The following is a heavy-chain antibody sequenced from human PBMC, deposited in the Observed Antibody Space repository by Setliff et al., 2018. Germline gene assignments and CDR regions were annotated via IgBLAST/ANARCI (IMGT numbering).Heavy chain of an antibody. Sequence: ASVKVSCKTPGKTDDSYHIHWVRQAPGQGFEWMGWISTYNGNTKSAQKFQGRFTMTTDTSTSTAYMELRSLRYDDTAVYYCARSFDSGFYHQRDAYDIWGQGTLVTVSS. J-gene: IGHJ3*02. CDR3: ARSFDSGFYHQRDAYDI. V-gene: IGHV1-18*01. D-gene: IGHD5-12*01. CDR2: ISTYNGNT. CDR1: GKTDDSYH.